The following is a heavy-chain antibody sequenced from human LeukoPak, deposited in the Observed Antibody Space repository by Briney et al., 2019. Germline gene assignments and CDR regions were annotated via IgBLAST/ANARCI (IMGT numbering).Heavy chain of an antibody. Sequence: SQTLSLTCTVSGGSISSGGYYWSWIRQHPGKGLEWIGYIYYSGSTYYNPSLKSRVTISVYTSKNQFSLKLSSVTAADTAVYYCATNRDSSGYYVDYWGQGTLVTVSS. V-gene: IGHV4-31*03. CDR2: IYYSGST. CDR1: GGSISSGGYY. D-gene: IGHD3-22*01. J-gene: IGHJ4*02. CDR3: ATNRDSSGYYVDY.